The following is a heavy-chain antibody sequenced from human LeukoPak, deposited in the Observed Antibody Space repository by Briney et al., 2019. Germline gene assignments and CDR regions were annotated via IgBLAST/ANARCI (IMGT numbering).Heavy chain of an antibody. CDR3: ARDKFYSSSSPNWFDP. D-gene: IGHD6-6*01. J-gene: IGHJ5*02. Sequence: GASVKVSCKASGYTFTSYGISWVRQAPGQGLEWMGWISAYNGNTNYAQKLQGRVTMTTDTSTSTAYMELRSLRSDDTAVYYCARDKFYSSSSPNWFDPWGQGTLVTVSS. V-gene: IGHV1-18*01. CDR1: GYTFTSYG. CDR2: ISAYNGNT.